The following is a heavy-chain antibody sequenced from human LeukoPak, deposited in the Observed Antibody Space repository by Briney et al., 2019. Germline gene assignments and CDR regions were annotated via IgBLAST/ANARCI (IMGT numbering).Heavy chain of an antibody. V-gene: IGHV4-39*01. D-gene: IGHD4/OR15-4a*01. CDR2: IYYSGST. CDR3: ARHEYGLLDY. CDR1: GGSISSSSYY. J-gene: IGHJ4*02. Sequence: SETLSLTCTVSGGSISSSSYYWGWIRQPPGKGLEWIGSIYYSGSTYYNPSLKSRVTISVDTSKNQFSLKLSSVTAADTAVYYCARHEYGLLDYWGQGTLATVSS.